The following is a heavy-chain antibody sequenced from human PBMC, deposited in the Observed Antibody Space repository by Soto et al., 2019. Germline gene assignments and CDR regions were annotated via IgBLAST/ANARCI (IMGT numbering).Heavy chain of an antibody. V-gene: IGHV5-51*01. D-gene: IGHD3-3*01. CDR3: ARSFFDNFDY. CDR1: GYRFASYL. Sequence: EVRMVQSGPEEKKPGESLKISCKGSGYRFASYLIAWVRQMPGKGLEWMGIIDPSDSDIRYSPSFQGQVTISADKSISTACLQWSSLKASDTALYYCARSFFDNFDYWGQGTLVTVSS. J-gene: IGHJ4*01. CDR2: IDPSDSDI.